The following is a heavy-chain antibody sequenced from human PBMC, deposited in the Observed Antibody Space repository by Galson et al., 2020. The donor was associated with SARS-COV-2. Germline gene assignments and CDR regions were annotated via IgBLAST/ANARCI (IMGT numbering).Heavy chain of an antibody. CDR3: ARDNWGPDY. Sequence: GGSLRLSCEASGFSFSTYAMHWVRQAPGKGLEYVSAISNNGGKTYYIDSVRGRFTISRDNSKNTLYLQMGSLRPEDLAVYYCARDNWGPDYWGQGTLVTVSS. CDR2: ISNNGGKT. J-gene: IGHJ4*02. D-gene: IGHD7-27*01. V-gene: IGHV3-64*02. CDR1: GFSFSTYA.